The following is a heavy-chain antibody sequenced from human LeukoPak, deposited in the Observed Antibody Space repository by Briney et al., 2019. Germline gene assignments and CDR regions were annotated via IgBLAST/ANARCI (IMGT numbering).Heavy chain of an antibody. CDR2: INGGGGNT. J-gene: IGHJ3*02. Sequence: GGPLRLSCAASGFTFNSYVMSWVRQAPGKGLEWVSAINGGGGNTYYADSVKGRFTISRDNSKNMVYLQMNSLRAEDTAVYYCARGWVVATGAFDIWGQGTMVTVSS. V-gene: IGHV3-23*01. CDR1: GFTFNSYV. CDR3: ARGWVVATGAFDI. D-gene: IGHD2-15*01.